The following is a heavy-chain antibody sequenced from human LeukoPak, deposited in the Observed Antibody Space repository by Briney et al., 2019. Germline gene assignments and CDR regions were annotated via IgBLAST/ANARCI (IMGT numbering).Heavy chain of an antibody. CDR3: AKDISDILTGYPDY. CDR2: INWDGRST. CDR1: GFTFDEYA. J-gene: IGHJ4*02. D-gene: IGHD3-9*01. V-gene: IGHV3-43D*03. Sequence: GGSLRLSCAASGFTFDEYAMHWVRQAPGKGLEWVSLINWDGRSTYYAGSVKGRFTISRDNSKNSLYLQMNTLKDADSALYYCAKDISDILTGYPDYWGQGTLVTVSS.